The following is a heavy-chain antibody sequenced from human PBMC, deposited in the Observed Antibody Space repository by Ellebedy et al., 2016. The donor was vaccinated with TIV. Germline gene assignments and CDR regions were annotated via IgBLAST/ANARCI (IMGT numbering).Heavy chain of an antibody. CDR2: INHSGST. V-gene: IGHV4-34*01. J-gene: IGHJ6*04. CDR1: GGSFSGYY. D-gene: IGHD5-18*01. CDR3: ARGGYSYAPYGLDV. Sequence: SETLSLTXAVYGGSFSGYYWSWIRQPPGKGLEWIGEINHSGSTNYNPSLKSRVTISVDTSKNQFSLKLSSVTAADTAVYDCARGGYSYAPYGLDVWGKGTTVTVSS.